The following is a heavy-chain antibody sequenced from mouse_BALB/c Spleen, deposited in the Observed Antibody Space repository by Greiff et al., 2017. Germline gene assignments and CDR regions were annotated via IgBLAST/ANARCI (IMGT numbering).Heavy chain of an antibody. J-gene: IGHJ2*01. V-gene: IGHV1S137*01. CDR1: GYTFTDYA. Sequence: VQLQQSGAELVRPGVSVKISCKGSGYTFTDYAMHWVKQSHAKSLEWIGVISTYYGDASYNQKFKGKDTMTVDKSSSTAYMELARLTSEGSAIYYCARSVSTMITTDFDYWGQGTTLTVSS. CDR2: ISTYYGDA. D-gene: IGHD2-4*01. CDR3: ARSVSTMITTDFDY.